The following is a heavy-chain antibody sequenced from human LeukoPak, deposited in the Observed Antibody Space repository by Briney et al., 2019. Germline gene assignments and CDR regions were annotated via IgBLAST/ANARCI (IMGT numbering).Heavy chain of an antibody. Sequence: PSETLSLTCTVSGGSIRSSYYYWGWIRQPPGKGLEWIGSIYYSGSTYYNPSLKSRVTISVDTSKNQFSLKLSSVTAADTAVYYCARLDYGGNSEFDYWGQGTLVTVSS. V-gene: IGHV4-39*01. D-gene: IGHD4-23*01. CDR2: IYYSGST. CDR1: GGSIRSSYYY. J-gene: IGHJ4*02. CDR3: ARLDYGGNSEFDY.